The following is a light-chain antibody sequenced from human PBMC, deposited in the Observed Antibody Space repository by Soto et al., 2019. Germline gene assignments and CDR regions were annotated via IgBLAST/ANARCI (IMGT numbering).Light chain of an antibody. CDR3: QQYGSSGT. CDR2: GAS. V-gene: IGKV3-20*01. CDR1: QSVSKNY. Sequence: EIVLTQSPGTLSLSPGEGATLSCRASQSVSKNYLAWYQQKPGQAPRLLIYGASNRATGIPDRFSGSGSGKDFTLTISRLEPEDFAVYYCQQYGSSGTCGQGTKVEIK. J-gene: IGKJ1*01.